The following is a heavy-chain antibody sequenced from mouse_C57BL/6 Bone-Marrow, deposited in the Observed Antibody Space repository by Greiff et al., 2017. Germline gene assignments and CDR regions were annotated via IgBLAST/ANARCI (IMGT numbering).Heavy chain of an antibody. D-gene: IGHD2-3*01. CDR1: GYTFTSYG. J-gene: IGHJ4*01. Sequence: VQLQQSGAELARPGASVKLSCKASGYTFTSYGISWVKQRTGQGLEWIGEIYPRSGNTYYNEKFKGKATLTADKSSSTAYMELRSLTSEDSAVYFCARDLYDGYYDAMDDWGQGTSVTVSS. CDR2: IYPRSGNT. CDR3: ARDLYDGYYDAMDD. V-gene: IGHV1-81*01.